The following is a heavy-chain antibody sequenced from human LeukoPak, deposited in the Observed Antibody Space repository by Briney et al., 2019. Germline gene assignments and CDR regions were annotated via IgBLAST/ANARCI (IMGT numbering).Heavy chain of an antibody. D-gene: IGHD3-3*01. CDR3: ARVPTNSDFWSGYYYYGMDV. Sequence: ETGGSLRLSCAASGFTFSSYWMSWVRQAPGKGLEWVANIKQDGSEKYYVDSVKGRFTISRDNAKNSLYLQMNSLRAEDTAVYYCARVPTNSDFWSGYYYYGMDVWGQGTTVTVSS. J-gene: IGHJ6*02. V-gene: IGHV3-7*01. CDR2: IKQDGSEK. CDR1: GFTFSSYW.